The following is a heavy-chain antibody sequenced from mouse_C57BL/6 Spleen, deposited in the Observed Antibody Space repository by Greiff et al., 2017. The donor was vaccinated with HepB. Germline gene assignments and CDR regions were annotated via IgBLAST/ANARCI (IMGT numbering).Heavy chain of an antibody. CDR1: GYTFTDYN. CDR3: ARYPYYYYGSSLWYFDV. V-gene: IGHV1-18*01. CDR2: INPNNGGT. D-gene: IGHD1-1*01. Sequence: VQLKESGPELVKPGASVKIPCKASGYTFTDYNMDWVKQSHGKSLEWIGDINPNNGGTIYNQKFKGKATLTVDKSSSTAYMELRSLTAEDTAVYYCARYPYYYYGSSLWYFDVWGTGTTVTVSS. J-gene: IGHJ1*03.